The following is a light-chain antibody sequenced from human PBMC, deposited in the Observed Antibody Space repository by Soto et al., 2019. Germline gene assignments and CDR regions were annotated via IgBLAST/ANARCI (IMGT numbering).Light chain of an antibody. V-gene: IGLV2-14*01. CDR2: EVT. J-gene: IGLJ1*01. CDR1: SSDVGGYNY. Sequence: QSALTQPASVSGSPGQSITISCTGTSSDVGGYNYVSWYQQHPGKAPKLMVYEVTNRPSWVSNRFSGSRSGNTASLTISGLQSEDEAEYYCNSYTSSSTFVFGTGTKLTVL. CDR3: NSYTSSSTFV.